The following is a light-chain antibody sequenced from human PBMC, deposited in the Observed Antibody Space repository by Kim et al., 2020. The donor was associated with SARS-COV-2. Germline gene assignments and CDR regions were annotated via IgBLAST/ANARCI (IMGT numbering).Light chain of an antibody. J-gene: IGLJ2*01. V-gene: IGLV6-57*03. CDR1: SASIATNY. CDR2: ENS. Sequence: NFMLTQPHSVSESPGKTVILSCTRSSASIATNYVQWYQQRRGSAPTTVIYENSQRPSGVPARFSGSIDISSNSASLTISGLKTEDEADYYCQSYDTRNRVVFGGGTQLTVL. CDR3: QSYDTRNRVV.